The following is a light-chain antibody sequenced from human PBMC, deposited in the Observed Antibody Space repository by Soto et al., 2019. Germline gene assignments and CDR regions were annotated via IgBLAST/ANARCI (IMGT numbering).Light chain of an antibody. CDR2: GVS. CDR1: QGISNW. V-gene: IGKV1-12*01. CDR3: QQAFRFPLT. Sequence: GDRVTITCRASQGISNWLAWYQQKPGKAPELLIYGVSSLHSGVPSRFSGSGSGTDFTLTISSLQPEDFATYFCQQAFRFPLTFGGGNKVDIK. J-gene: IGKJ4*01.